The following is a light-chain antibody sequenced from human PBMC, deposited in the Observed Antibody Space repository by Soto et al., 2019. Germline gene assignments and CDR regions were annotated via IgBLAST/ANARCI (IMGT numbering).Light chain of an antibody. CDR1: QSVLYSSSNKNY. V-gene: IGKV4-1*01. Sequence: DIVMTQSPDSLAVSLGERATIKCKSSQSVLYSSSNKNYLAWYQQKPGQPPKLLIYWASTRESGVPDRFSGSGSGTDFTLTISSLQAEDVAFYYCQQYYSTPPTFGGGTKVEIK. J-gene: IGKJ4*01. CDR2: WAS. CDR3: QQYYSTPPT.